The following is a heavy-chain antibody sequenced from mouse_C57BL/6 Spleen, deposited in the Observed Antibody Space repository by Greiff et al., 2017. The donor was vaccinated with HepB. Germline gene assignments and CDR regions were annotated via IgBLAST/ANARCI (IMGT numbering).Heavy chain of an antibody. CDR1: GFTFSDYG. J-gene: IGHJ4*01. D-gene: IGHD2-1*01. CDR2: ISSGSSTI. Sequence: EVKLVESGGGLVKPGGSLKLSCAASGFTFSDYGMHWVRQAPEKGLEWVAYISSGSSTIYYADTVKGRFTISRDNAKNTLFLQMTSLRSEDTAMYYCARGTYGNPMDYWGQGTSVTVSS. V-gene: IGHV5-17*01. CDR3: ARGTYGNPMDY.